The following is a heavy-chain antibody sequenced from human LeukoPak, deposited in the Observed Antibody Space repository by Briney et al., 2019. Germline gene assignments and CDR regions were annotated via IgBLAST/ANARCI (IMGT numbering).Heavy chain of an antibody. J-gene: IGHJ6*03. D-gene: IGHD3-9*01. CDR2: MNPNSGNT. Sequence: ASVKVSCKASGYSFTSYDIIWVRQATGQGLEWMGWMNPNSGNTGYGQNFQGRVTMTRNTSISTAYMELSSLRSEDTAVYYCAREYYDILSGYLEPGDYYYYDYMDVWGKGTTVTVSS. V-gene: IGHV1-8*01. CDR1: GYSFTSYD. CDR3: AREYYDILSGYLEPGDYYYYDYMDV.